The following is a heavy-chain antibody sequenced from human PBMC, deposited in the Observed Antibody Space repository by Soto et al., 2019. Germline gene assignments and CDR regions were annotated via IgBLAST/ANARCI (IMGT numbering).Heavy chain of an antibody. CDR2: ISGSYGTT. CDR3: AKRVAPSAVSGGFDC. J-gene: IGHJ4*02. V-gene: IGHV3-23*01. D-gene: IGHD2-15*01. CDR1: GFTFSNFA. Sequence: EVQLLESGGGLVQPGESLRLSCAASGFTFSNFAMTWVRQAPGKGLEWVSTISGSYGTTYYADSVKGRFTISRDDSKNSLFLQMNSLRAGDTAMYYCAKRVAPSAVSGGFDCWGQGTLVTVSS.